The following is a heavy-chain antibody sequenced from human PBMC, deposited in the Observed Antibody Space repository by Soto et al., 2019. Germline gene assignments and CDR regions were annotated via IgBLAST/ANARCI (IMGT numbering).Heavy chain of an antibody. V-gene: IGHV4-31*03. Sequence: SETLSLTCTVSGGSISSGGYYWSWIRQHPGKGLEWIGYIYYSGSTYYNPSLKSRLTISVETSKNQFSLKLSSVTAADTAVYYCARAVRGHSDSSHYFDYWGQGTLVTVS. J-gene: IGHJ4*02. D-gene: IGHD3-22*01. CDR2: IYYSGST. CDR3: ARAVRGHSDSSHYFDY. CDR1: GGSISSGGYY.